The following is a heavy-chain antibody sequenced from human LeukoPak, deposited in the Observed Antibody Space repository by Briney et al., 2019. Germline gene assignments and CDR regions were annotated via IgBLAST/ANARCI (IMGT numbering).Heavy chain of an antibody. V-gene: IGHV5-51*01. CDR3: ARLRGATMPNPFDY. CDR1: GYSFTNYW. J-gene: IGHJ4*02. CDR2: IYPDDSDT. Sequence: GESLKISCKVSGYSFTNYWIGWVRQMPGKGLEWMGIIYPDDSDTRPSPTFQGQVTISADKSISTAYLQWSSLGASDTAMYYCARLRGATMPNPFDYWGQGTLVTVSS. D-gene: IGHD1-26*01.